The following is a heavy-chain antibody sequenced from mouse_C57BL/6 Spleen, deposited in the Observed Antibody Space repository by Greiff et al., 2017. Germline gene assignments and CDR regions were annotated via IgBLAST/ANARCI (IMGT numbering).Heavy chain of an antibody. J-gene: IGHJ4*01. CDR1: GYTFTDYN. Sequence: VQLKQSGPELVKPGASVKIPCKASGYTFTDYNMDWVKQSHGKSLEWIGDINPNNGGTIYNQKFKGKATLTVDKSSSTAYMELRSLTSEDTAVYYCARRGVTTKGYYYAMDYWGQGTSVTVSS. V-gene: IGHV1-18*01. D-gene: IGHD2-2*01. CDR2: INPNNGGT. CDR3: ARRGVTTKGYYYAMDY.